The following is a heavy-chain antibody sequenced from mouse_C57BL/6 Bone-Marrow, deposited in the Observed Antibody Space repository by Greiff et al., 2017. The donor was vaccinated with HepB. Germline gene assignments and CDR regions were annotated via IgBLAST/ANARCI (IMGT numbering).Heavy chain of an antibody. CDR2: IYPGSGNT. CDR1: GYTFTDYY. D-gene: IGHD1-1*02. J-gene: IGHJ1*03. CDR3: ARERVLWSYWFFDV. V-gene: IGHV1-76*01. Sequence: VQLQQSGAELVRPGASVKLSCKASGYTFTDYYINWVKQRPGQGLEWIARIYPGSGNTYYNEKFKGQATLTADKSSSTAYMQLSILTSEDSAVYFCARERVLWSYWFFDVWGTGTTVTVSS.